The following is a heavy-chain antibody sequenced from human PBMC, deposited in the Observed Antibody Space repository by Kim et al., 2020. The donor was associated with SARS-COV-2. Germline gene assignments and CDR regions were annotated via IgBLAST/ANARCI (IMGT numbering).Heavy chain of an antibody. CDR1: GFTFSSYA. CDR3: ARDALSVTTATFDY. Sequence: GGSLRLSCAASGFTFSSYAMHWVRQAPGKGLEWVAVISYDGSNKYYADSVKGRFTISRDNSKNTLYLQMNSLRAEDTAVYYCARDALSVTTATFDYWGQGTLVTVSS. V-gene: IGHV3-30-3*01. D-gene: IGHD4-17*01. J-gene: IGHJ4*02. CDR2: ISYDGSNK.